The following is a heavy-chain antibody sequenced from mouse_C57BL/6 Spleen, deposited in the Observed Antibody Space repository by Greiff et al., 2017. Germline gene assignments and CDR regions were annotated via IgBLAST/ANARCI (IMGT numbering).Heavy chain of an antibody. J-gene: IGHJ4*01. V-gene: IGHV5-17*01. CDR2: ISSGSSTI. Sequence: EVQLVESGGGLVKPGGSLKLSCAASGFTFSDYGMHWVRQAPEKGLEWVAYISSGSSTIYYADTVKGRFTISRDNAKNTLFLQMTSLRSEDTAMYYCARDYYGRHYAMDYWGQGTSVTVSS. CDR1: GFTFSDYG. D-gene: IGHD1-2*01. CDR3: ARDYYGRHYAMDY.